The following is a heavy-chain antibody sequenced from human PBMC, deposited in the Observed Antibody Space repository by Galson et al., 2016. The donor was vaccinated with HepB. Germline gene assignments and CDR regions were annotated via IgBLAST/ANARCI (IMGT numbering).Heavy chain of an antibody. D-gene: IGHD5-18*01. CDR1: GASISSGRYY. CDR3: ARNTDYNYFDP. J-gene: IGHJ5*02. V-gene: IGHV4-31*03. Sequence: TLSLTCTVSGASISSGRYYWRWIRQRPGRGLEWIGYIYYSGTTYYNPSLESRITITVDTSRNQFSLKLTSVTAADTAVYFCARNTDYNYFDPWGQGTQGTVSS. CDR2: IYYSGTT.